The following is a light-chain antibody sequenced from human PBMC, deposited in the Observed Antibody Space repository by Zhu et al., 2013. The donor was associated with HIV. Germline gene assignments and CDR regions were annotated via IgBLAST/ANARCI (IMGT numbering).Light chain of an antibody. J-gene: IGKJ1*01. CDR3: QQYNNWPRT. CDR1: QSVSSN. V-gene: IGKV3D-15*01. CDR2: GAS. Sequence: ENVLTQSPGTLSLSPGERANLSCRASQSVSSNLAWYQQKPGQAPRLLIHGASTRATGIPARFSGSGSGTEFTLTISSLQSEDFAVYYCQQYNNWPRTFGQGTKVEIK.